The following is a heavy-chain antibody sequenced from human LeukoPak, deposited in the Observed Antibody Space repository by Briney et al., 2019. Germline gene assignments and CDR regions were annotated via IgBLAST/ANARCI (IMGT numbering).Heavy chain of an antibody. D-gene: IGHD3/OR15-3a*01. CDR3: ARARDWSYYYYYYGMDV. Sequence: SETLSRTCAVYGGSFSGYYWSWIRQPPGKGLEWIGEINHSGSTNYNPSLKSRVTISVDTSKNQFSLKLSSVTAADTAVYYCARARDWSYYYYYYGMDVWGKGTTVTVSS. J-gene: IGHJ6*04. V-gene: IGHV4-34*01. CDR2: INHSGST. CDR1: GGSFSGYY.